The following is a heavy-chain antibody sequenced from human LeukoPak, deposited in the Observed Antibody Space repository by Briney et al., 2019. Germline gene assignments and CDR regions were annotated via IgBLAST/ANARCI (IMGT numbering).Heavy chain of an antibody. Sequence: PSVKLSCKTSGYIFSTYGLSWVRQAPGQGPEWMGWLSVHNGNTDYDQKFRDRVTMTTDTSTSTAYMELKSLRSDDTAVDYCARGPTVLGVATTLDYWVGGTQVGVSS. D-gene: IGHD4-17*01. CDR1: GYIFSTYG. V-gene: IGHV1-18*01. CDR2: LSVHNGNT. J-gene: IGHJ4*02. CDR3: ARGPTVLGVATTLDY.